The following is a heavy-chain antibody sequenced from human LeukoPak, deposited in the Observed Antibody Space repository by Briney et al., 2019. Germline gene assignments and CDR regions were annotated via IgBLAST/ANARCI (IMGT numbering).Heavy chain of an antibody. CDR3: AKGVYDSSGYYYFDY. V-gene: IGHV3-23*01. CDR1: GFTFGSYA. J-gene: IGHJ4*02. Sequence: GGSLRLSCAASGFTFGSYAMSWVRQAPGKGLEWVSTISVRGRSTYYADSLKGRFTISRDNSKNTLYLQMNSLGADDTAVYYRAKGVYDSSGYYYFDYWGQGTLVTVSS. CDR2: ISVRGRST. D-gene: IGHD3-22*01.